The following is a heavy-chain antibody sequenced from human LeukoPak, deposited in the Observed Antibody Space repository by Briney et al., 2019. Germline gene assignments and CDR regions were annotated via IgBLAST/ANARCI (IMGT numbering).Heavy chain of an antibody. CDR1: GGSISSGSYY. V-gene: IGHV4-30-4*08. CDR2: IYYSGST. CDR3: ARGSGSYHEAYFQH. J-gene: IGHJ1*01. D-gene: IGHD1-26*01. Sequence: SETLSLTCTVSGGSISSGSYYWSWIRQPPGKGLEWIGYIYYSGSTYYNPSLKSRVTISVDTSKNQFSLKLSSVTAADTAVYYCARGSGSYHEAYFQHWGQGTLVTVSS.